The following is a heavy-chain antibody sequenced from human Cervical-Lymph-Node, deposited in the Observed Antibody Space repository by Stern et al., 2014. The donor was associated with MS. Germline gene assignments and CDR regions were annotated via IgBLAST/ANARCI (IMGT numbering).Heavy chain of an antibody. CDR3: VRVEGEI. CDR1: GFTFSDYW. D-gene: IGHD3-10*01. V-gene: IGHV3-74*01. Sequence: EVQLVESGGGRVQPGGSLRLSCAASGFTFSDYWMHWVRQAPGKGLVWGSRINLYGNNTGYADSLKGRFTISRDNAKNTLYLQMNSLRAEDTAVYYCVRVEGEIGGQGTVVTVSS. CDR2: INLYGNNT. J-gene: IGHJ4*02.